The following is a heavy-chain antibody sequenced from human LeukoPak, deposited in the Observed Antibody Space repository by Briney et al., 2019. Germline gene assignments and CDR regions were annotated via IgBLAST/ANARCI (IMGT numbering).Heavy chain of an antibody. Sequence: GGSLRLSCTASGFTFGDYAMSWVRQAPGKGLEWVGFIRSKAYGGTTEYAASVKGRFTISRDDSKSIAYLQMNSLKIEDTAVYYCTRGDGSYFDYWGQGTLVTVSS. V-gene: IGHV3-49*04. CDR1: GFTFGDYA. CDR2: IRSKAYGGTT. J-gene: IGHJ4*02. D-gene: IGHD5-24*01. CDR3: TRGDGSYFDY.